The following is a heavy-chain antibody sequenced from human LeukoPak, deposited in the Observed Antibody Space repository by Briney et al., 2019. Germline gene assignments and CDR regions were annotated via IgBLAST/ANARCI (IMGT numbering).Heavy chain of an antibody. J-gene: IGHJ3*02. V-gene: IGHV3-74*01. CDR3: ARERHYGDANAGSDAFDI. D-gene: IGHD4-17*01. Sequence: GSLRLSCAASGFTFSSYWMHWVRQAPGKGLVWVSRINSDGSSTSYADSVKGRFTISRDDAKNALYLQMNSLRAEDTAVYYCARERHYGDANAGSDAFDIWGQGTMGTVSS. CDR2: INSDGSST. CDR1: GFTFSSYW.